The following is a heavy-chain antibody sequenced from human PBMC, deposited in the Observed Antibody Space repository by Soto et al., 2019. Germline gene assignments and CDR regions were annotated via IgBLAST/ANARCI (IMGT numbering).Heavy chain of an antibody. CDR3: ARDGVGTTTYFGYFDY. CDR1: GFTVSSNY. J-gene: IGHJ4*02. V-gene: IGHV3-53*01. CDR2: RYSGSST. Sequence: PGGSLRLSCAASGFTVSSNYMSWVRQAPGKGLEWVAVRYSGSSTYYADSVRGRFTISRDNSNKMLYLQMNSLRAEDTAVYYCARDGVGTTTYFGYFDYWGQGTLVTVSS. D-gene: IGHD1-26*01.